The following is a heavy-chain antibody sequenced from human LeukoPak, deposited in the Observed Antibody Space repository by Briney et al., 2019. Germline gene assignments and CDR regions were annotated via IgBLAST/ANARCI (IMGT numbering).Heavy chain of an antibody. CDR1: GGSISSYY. CDR2: ISNNGNT. Sequence: PSETLSLTCSVSGGSISSYYWSWIRQPPGKGLEWIGDISNNGNTNYNPSLKSRLTISVDTSKNQFSLKLSSVTAADTAVYYCASRTRNYYDSSGKTIAYWFFDLWGRGTLVTVSS. J-gene: IGHJ2*01. D-gene: IGHD3-22*01. CDR3: ASRTRNYYDSSGKTIAYWFFDL. V-gene: IGHV4-59*01.